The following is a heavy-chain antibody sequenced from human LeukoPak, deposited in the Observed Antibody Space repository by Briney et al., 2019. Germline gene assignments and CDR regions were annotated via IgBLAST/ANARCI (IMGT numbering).Heavy chain of an antibody. J-gene: IGHJ3*02. Sequence: ASVKVSCKASGYTFTSYYMHWVRQAPGQGLEWMGWINPNSGGTNYAQKFQGRVTMTRDTSISTAYMELSRLRSDDTAVYYCARTSGHYPLGAFDIWGQGTMVTVSS. V-gene: IGHV1-2*02. D-gene: IGHD3-10*01. CDR2: INPNSGGT. CDR1: GYTFTSYY. CDR3: ARTSGHYPLGAFDI.